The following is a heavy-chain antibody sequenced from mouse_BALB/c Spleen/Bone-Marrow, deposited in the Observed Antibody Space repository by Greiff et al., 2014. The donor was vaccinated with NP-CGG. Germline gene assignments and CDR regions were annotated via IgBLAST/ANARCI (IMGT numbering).Heavy chain of an antibody. CDR1: GFNIIYAY. J-gene: IGHJ3*01. CDR2: IYPANGNT. Sequence: VQLQQSXAELVKPGASVKLSCTASGFNIIYAYIHWVRRRPEQGLEWIGRIYPANGNTNYDPKFQGKATITADTSSNTAYLHLNSLTSEDTAVYYCARSPGEVNYWGQGTLVTVSA. D-gene: IGHD1-3*01. V-gene: IGHV14-3*02. CDR3: ARSPGEVNY.